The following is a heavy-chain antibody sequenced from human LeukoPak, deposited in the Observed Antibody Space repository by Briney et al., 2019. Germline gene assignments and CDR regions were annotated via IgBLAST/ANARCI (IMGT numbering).Heavy chain of an antibody. V-gene: IGHV1-18*01. D-gene: IGHD2-2*01. CDR3: ARDRYCSSTSCYSNWFAP. J-gene: IGHJ5*02. Sequence: GASVKVSCKASGYTFTSYGISWVRQAPGQGLERMGWISAYNGNTNYAQKLQGRVTMTTDTSTSTAYMELRSLRSDDTAVYYCARDRYCSSTSCYSNWFAPWGQGTLVTVSS. CDR2: ISAYNGNT. CDR1: GYTFTSYG.